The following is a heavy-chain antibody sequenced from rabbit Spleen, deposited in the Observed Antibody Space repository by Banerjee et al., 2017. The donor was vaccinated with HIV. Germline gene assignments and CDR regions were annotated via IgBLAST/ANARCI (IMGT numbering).Heavy chain of an antibody. V-gene: IGHV1S45*01. D-gene: IGHD1-1*01. CDR1: GFSFSDRDV. J-gene: IGHJ4*01. CDR3: ARDLSGAIGWNFYL. Sequence: QEQLVESGGGLVKPEGSLTLTCKASGFSFSDRDVMCWVRQAPGKGLEWIACINTATGNPVYATWAKGRFTISTTSSTTVTLQMTSLTAAYTATYFCARDLSGAIGWNFYLWGPGTLVTVS. CDR2: INTATGNP.